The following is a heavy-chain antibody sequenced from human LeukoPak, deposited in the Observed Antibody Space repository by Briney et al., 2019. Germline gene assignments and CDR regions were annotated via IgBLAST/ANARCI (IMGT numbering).Heavy chain of an antibody. Sequence: SETLSLTCTVSGGSISSYYWSWIRQPPGKGLEWIGYIYNSGSTNYNPSLKSRVTISVDTSKNQFSLKLSSVTAADTAVYYCAGHRGGAAGPYYYYMDVWGKGTTVTVSS. V-gene: IGHV4-59*08. J-gene: IGHJ6*03. CDR2: IYNSGST. CDR1: GGSISSYY. D-gene: IGHD6-13*01. CDR3: AGHRGGAAGPYYYYMDV.